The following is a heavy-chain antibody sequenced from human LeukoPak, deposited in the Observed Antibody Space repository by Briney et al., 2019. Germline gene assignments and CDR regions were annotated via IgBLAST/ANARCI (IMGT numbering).Heavy chain of an antibody. D-gene: IGHD4/OR15-4a*01. CDR3: ARGFSSGPWSADY. CDR2: MNHNSGNT. CDR1: GYTFTGYY. V-gene: IGHV1-8*02. J-gene: IGHJ4*02. Sequence: ASVKVSCKASGYTFTGYYMHWVRQAPGQGLEWMGWMNHNSGNTGYAQKFQGRVTMTRNTSISTAYMELSSLRSEDTAVYYCARGFSSGPWSADYWGQGTLVTVSS.